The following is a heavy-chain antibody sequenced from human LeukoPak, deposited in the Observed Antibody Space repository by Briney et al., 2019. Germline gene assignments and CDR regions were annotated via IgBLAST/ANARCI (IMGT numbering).Heavy chain of an antibody. D-gene: IGHD2-2*01. CDR2: IYYSGST. V-gene: IGHV4-30-4*08. CDR3: ARNVVVPAAPGWFDP. CDR1: GGSISSGDYY. Sequence: SETLSLTCTVSGGSISSGDYYWSWIRQPPGKGLEWIGHIYYSGSTYYNPSLKSRVTISVDTSKNKFSLKLSSVTAADTAVYYCARNVVVPAAPGWFDPWGQGTLVTVSS. J-gene: IGHJ5*02.